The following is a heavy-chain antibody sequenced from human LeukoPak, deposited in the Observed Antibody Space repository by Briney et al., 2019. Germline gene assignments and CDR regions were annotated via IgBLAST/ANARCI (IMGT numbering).Heavy chain of an antibody. CDR2: IYHSGST. CDR3: ARDGVREVPIDY. J-gene: IGHJ4*02. Sequence: SETLSLTCTVSGYSISSGYYWGWIRQPPGKGLEWIGSIYHSGSTYYNPSLKSRVTISVDTSKNQFSLKLSSVTAADTAVYYCARDGVREVPIDYWGQGTLVTVSS. V-gene: IGHV4-38-2*02. CDR1: GYSISSGYY. D-gene: IGHD3-10*01.